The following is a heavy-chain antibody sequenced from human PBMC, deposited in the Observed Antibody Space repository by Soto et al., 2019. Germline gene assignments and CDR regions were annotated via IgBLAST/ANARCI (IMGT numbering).Heavy chain of an antibody. J-gene: IGHJ3*02. CDR2: ISAYNGNT. CDR3: ARPYYYDSSGGAFDI. V-gene: IGHV1-18*04. CDR1: GYTFTSYG. Sequence: ASVKVSCKASGYTFTSYGISWVRQAPGQGLEWMGWISAYNGNTNYAQKLQGRVTMTTDTSTSTAYMELRSLRSDDTAVYYCARPYYYDSSGGAFDIWGQGTMVTVSS. D-gene: IGHD3-22*01.